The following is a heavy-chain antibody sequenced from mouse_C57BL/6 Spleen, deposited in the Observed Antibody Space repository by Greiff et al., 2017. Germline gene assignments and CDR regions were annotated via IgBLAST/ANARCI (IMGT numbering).Heavy chain of an antibody. CDR3: ARWFIDY. D-gene: IGHD2-2*01. CDR1: GYTFTSYW. Sequence: QVQLKQPGAELVKPGASVKLSCKASGYTFTSYWMHWVKQRPGRGLEWIGRIDPNSGGTKYNEKFKSKATLTVDTPSSTAYMQLSSLTSAASAVYCYARWFIDYWGQGTTLTVSS. V-gene: IGHV1-72*01. J-gene: IGHJ2*01. CDR2: IDPNSGGT.